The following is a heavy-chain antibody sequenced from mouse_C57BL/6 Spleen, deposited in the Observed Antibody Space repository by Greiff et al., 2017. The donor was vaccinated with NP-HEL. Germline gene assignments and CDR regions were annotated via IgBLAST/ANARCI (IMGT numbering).Heavy chain of an antibody. V-gene: IGHV14-2*01. J-gene: IGHJ2*01. CDR1: GFNIKDYY. CDR2: LDPEDGET. D-gene: IGHD4-1*01. CDR3: ARRFRNWAAAVYFDD. Sequence: DVQLQESGAELVKPGASVKLSCTASGFNIKDYYMHWVKQRTEQGLEWIGRLDPEDGETKYAPKFQGKATITADTSSNTAYLQLSSLTSEDTAVYYWARRFRNWAAAVYFDDWGQGTTLTVSA.